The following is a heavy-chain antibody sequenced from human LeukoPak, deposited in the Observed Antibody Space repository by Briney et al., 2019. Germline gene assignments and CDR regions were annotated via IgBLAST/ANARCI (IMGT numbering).Heavy chain of an antibody. J-gene: IGHJ5*02. CDR1: GFTFSSYW. CDR3: ARDIEATTSRGWFDP. CDR2: IKQDGSEE. Sequence: PGGSLSLSCEASGFTFSSYWMSWVRQGPGKGLEWVANIKQDGSEEVYVDFVKGRFTISRDNAKNSLYLQMNSLRAEDTGVYYCARDIEATTSRGWFDPWGQGTLVTVSS. V-gene: IGHV3-7*01. D-gene: IGHD2-2*01.